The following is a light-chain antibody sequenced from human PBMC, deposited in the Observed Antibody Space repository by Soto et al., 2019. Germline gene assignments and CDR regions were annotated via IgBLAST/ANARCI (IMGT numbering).Light chain of an antibody. V-gene: IGKV4-1*01. CDR2: WAS. CDR3: QQYYSTPRT. J-gene: IGKJ1*01. CDR1: QSVLYSSNSKNY. Sequence: DIVMTQSPDSLAVSLGERATINCKSSQSVLYSSNSKNYLGWYQQKPVQPPKLLVYWASTRESGVPDRFSGSGSGTDFTLTISSLQAEDVAVYYCQQYYSTPRTFGQGTKVEIK.